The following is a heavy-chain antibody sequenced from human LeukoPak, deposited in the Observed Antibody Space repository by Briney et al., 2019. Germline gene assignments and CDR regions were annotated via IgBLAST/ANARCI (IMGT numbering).Heavy chain of an antibody. D-gene: IGHD1-26*01. V-gene: IGHV3-7*03. CDR2: INQDGTDK. CDR1: GFTFTTYW. CDR3: ARARMTGKLRGFDY. J-gene: IGHJ4*02. Sequence: GSLRLSCAASGFTFTTYWMSWIRQAPGKGLEWVANINQDGTDKYYVDSVKGRFTISRDNAKNSLYLQMNSLRAEDTAVYYCARARMTGKLRGFDYWGQGTLVTVSS.